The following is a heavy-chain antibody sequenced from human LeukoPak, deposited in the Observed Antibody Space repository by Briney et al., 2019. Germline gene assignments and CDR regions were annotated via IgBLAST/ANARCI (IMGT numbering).Heavy chain of an antibody. Sequence: GGSLRLFCAASGFIFSHYYMIWVRQAPGKGLEWVSVIYSGGSTNYADSVKGRFTISRDNSKNTLYLQMNSLRAEDTAVYYCARDLRGPLDYWGQGTLVTVSS. J-gene: IGHJ4*02. CDR1: GFIFSHYY. V-gene: IGHV3-66*01. CDR2: IYSGGST. CDR3: ARDLRGPLDY.